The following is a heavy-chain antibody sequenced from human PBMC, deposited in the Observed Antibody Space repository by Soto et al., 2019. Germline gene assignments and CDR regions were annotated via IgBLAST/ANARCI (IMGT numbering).Heavy chain of an antibody. CDR1: GFTFSSYY. J-gene: IGHJ4*02. CDR3: ARGRTVRDHDDFDL. D-gene: IGHD2-21*01. CDR2: MSYDGNSK. V-gene: IGHV3-30-3*01. Sequence: QVQLVESWGGVVQPGRSLRLSCAASGFTFSSYYMHWVRQAPGKGLEWVAAMSYDGNSKYFADSVKGRFTISRDNSKNTLSLQMNSLGAEDSAVYYCARGRTVRDHDDFDLWGQGTLVTVSS.